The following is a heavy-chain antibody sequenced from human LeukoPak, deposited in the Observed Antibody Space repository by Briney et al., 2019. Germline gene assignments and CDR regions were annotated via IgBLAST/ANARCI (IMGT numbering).Heavy chain of an antibody. CDR3: ARGGGGSSTVTTYWFDP. V-gene: IGHV4-30-4*01. Sequence: PSETLSLTCTVSGDSISGADYYWSWIRQPPGKGLEWIAYVYYSGSTYYNPSLKRRLTISVDTSKNQFSLKLNSVTAADTAVYYCARGGGGSSTVTTYWFDPWGQGALVTVSS. D-gene: IGHD4-17*01. J-gene: IGHJ5*02. CDR1: GDSISGADYY. CDR2: VYYSGST.